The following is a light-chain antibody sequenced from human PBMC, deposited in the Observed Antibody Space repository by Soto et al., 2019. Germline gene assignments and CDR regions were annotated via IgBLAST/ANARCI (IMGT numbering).Light chain of an antibody. V-gene: IGKV3-20*01. J-gene: IGKJ5*01. Sequence: DIVLTQSPCTLSLSPGERATLSCRASQSVSSYLAWYQQKAGQAPSLLIYDASSRATGIPDRFSGSGSGTDFTLTISRLEPEDFAVYYCQQFGSSPITFGQGTRLEIK. CDR1: QSVSSY. CDR2: DAS. CDR3: QQFGSSPIT.